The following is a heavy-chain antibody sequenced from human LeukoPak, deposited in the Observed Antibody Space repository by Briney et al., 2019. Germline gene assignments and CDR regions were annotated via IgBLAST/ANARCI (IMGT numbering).Heavy chain of an antibody. V-gene: IGHV3-11*03. J-gene: IGHJ3*02. CDR1: GFTFSDYY. CDR3: ARRFWYAFDI. CDR2: ISSSSSYT. Sequence: GGSLRLSCAASGFTFSDYYMSWIRQAPGKGLERVSYISSSSSYTNYADPVKGRFTISRDNAKNSLYLQMTSLRAEDTAVYYCARRFWYAFDIWGQGTMVTVSS. D-gene: IGHD3-3*01.